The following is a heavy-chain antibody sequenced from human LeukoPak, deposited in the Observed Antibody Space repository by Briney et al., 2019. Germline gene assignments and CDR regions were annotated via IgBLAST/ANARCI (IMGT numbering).Heavy chain of an antibody. V-gene: IGHV4-59*01. D-gene: IGHD3-22*01. J-gene: IGHJ4*02. CDR2: VYHTGST. CDR1: GGSISSYY. CDR3: ARGEIYDSSRYFAY. Sequence: SETLSVTCIVSGGSISSYYWPWIRQPPGKGLEWIGYVYHTGSTNYNPSLESRVTISVDTSKNQFSLKLSSVTAADTAVYYCARGEIYDSSRYFAYWGQATMVTVSS.